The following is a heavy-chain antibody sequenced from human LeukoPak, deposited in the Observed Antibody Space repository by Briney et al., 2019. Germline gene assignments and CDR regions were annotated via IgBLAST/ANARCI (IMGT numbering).Heavy chain of an antibody. D-gene: IGHD6-19*01. J-gene: IGHJ4*02. Sequence: GGSLRLSCAASGFIFSSYSMNWVRQAPGKGLEWVSSISSSSSYIYYADSVKGRFTISRDNAKNSLYLQMNSLRAEDTAVYYCAREHSSGWCLDYWGQGTLVTVSS. V-gene: IGHV3-21*01. CDR3: AREHSSGWCLDY. CDR1: GFIFSSYS. CDR2: ISSSSSYI.